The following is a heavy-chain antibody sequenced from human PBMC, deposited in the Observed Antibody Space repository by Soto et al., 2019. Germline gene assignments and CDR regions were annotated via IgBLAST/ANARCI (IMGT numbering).Heavy chain of an antibody. CDR2: ISAYNGNT. CDR3: ARDWVEAVAGKYFDY. V-gene: IGHV1-18*01. Sequence: ASVKVSCKASGYTFTSYGISWVRQAPGQGLEWMGWISAYNGNTNYAQKLQGRVTMTTDTSTSTAYMELRSLRSDDTAVYYCARDWVEAVAGKYFDYWGQGTLVTVS. D-gene: IGHD6-19*01. J-gene: IGHJ4*02. CDR1: GYTFTSYG.